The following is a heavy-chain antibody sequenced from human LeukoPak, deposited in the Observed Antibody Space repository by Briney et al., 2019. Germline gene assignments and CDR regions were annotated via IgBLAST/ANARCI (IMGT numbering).Heavy chain of an antibody. CDR1: GYTFIDYY. CDR2: TNPDNGGT. Sequence: ASVKVSCKASGYTFIDYYIHWVRQAPGQGLEWMGWTNPDNGGTNYAQKFQGRVTMTRDTSIRTVYMDLSRLRSDDTAVFYCTREARVGNWFDPWGQGTQVTVSS. D-gene: IGHD2-2*01. J-gene: IGHJ5*02. V-gene: IGHV1-2*02. CDR3: TREARVGNWFDP.